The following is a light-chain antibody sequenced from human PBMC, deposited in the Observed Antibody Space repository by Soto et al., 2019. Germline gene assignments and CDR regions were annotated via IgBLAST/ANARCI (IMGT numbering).Light chain of an antibody. J-gene: IGKJ1*01. CDR3: QQYNNWPRT. CDR2: GAS. V-gene: IGKV3-15*01. CDR1: QSVSSN. Sequence: EIVMTQSPATLSVSPGERATLSCRASQSVSSNLAWYQQKPGQAPRLLIYGASTRATGIPARFSGSGSGTKFTLTISSLQSKDFAVYYCQQYNNWPRTFGQGTKVEIK.